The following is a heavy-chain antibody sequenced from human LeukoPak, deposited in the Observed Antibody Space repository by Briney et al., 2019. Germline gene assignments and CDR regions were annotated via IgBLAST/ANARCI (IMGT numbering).Heavy chain of an antibody. Sequence: ASVKVSCKAFGYGFTSYYIHWVRQAPGQGLEWIGIINPSVGGTTYARKFQGRVTMTRDTSTSTVYMELSSLRSEDTAVYYCARHGSGRYYPAEGRVDYWGQGTLVTVSS. V-gene: IGHV1-46*03. CDR2: INPSVGGT. J-gene: IGHJ4*02. CDR3: ARHGSGRYYPAEGRVDY. CDR1: GYGFTSYY. D-gene: IGHD3-10*01.